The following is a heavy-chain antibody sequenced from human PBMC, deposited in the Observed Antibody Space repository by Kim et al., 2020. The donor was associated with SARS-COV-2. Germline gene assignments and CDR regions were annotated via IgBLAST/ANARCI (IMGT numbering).Heavy chain of an antibody. CDR2: IWYDGSEK. V-gene: IGHV3-33*01. CDR1: GFIFSRYG. CDR3: AGAFGDYGLDY. Sequence: GGSLRLSCAASGFIFSRYGMHWVRQAPGKGLEWVAVIWYDGSEKNYADSVKGRFTISRDNSKNTLYLQMNSLRVEDTAVYYCAGAFGDYGLDYWGQVTLVTVSS. J-gene: IGHJ4*02. D-gene: IGHD4-17*01.